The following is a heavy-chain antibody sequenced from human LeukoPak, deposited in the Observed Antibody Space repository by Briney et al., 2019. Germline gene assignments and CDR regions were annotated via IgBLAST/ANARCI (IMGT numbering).Heavy chain of an antibody. Sequence: RPGGSLRLSCAASGFTFSSYGMSWVRQAPGKGLEWVSAISGSGGSTYYADSVKGRFTISRDNSKNTLYLQMNSLRAEDTAVYYCAKSITMIVVVITPFDYWGQGTLVTVSS. CDR2: ISGSGGST. J-gene: IGHJ4*02. CDR3: AKSITMIVVVITPFDY. D-gene: IGHD3-22*01. CDR1: GFTFSSYG. V-gene: IGHV3-23*01.